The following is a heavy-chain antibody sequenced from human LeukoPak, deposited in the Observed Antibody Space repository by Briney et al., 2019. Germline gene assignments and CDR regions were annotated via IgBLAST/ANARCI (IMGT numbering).Heavy chain of an antibody. CDR2: MNPNSGNT. CDR3: AREDSGLIDFDY. D-gene: IGHD3-22*01. J-gene: IGHJ4*02. CDR1: GYTFTSYD. Sequence: ASVKVSCKASGYTFTSYDINWVRQATGQGLEWMGWMNPNSGNTGYAQKFQGRVTMTRNTSISTAYMELSSLSSEDTAVYYCAREDSGLIDFDYWGQGTLVTVSS. V-gene: IGHV1-8*01.